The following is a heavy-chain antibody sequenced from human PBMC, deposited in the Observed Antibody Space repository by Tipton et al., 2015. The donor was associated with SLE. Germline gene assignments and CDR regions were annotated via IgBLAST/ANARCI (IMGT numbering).Heavy chain of an antibody. CDR3: ARRLVAAANDWYFGL. J-gene: IGHJ2*01. CDR2: IYYSGNT. CDR1: GGSISSRSYY. Sequence: TLSLTCTVSGGSISSRSYYWGWIRQPPGKGLEWIGSIYYSGNTYYNPSLKSRVTISVDTSKNQFSLKLSPVAAADTAVYYCARRLVAAANDWYFGLWGRGTLVTVSS. D-gene: IGHD2-2*01. V-gene: IGHV4-39*07.